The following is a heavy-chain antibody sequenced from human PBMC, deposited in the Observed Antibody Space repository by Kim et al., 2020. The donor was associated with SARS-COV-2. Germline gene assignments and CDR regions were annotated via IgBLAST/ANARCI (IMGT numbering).Heavy chain of an antibody. J-gene: IGHJ3*01. CDR1: GFPFSSYE. V-gene: IGHV3-48*03. CDR2: ISGSGSAM. Sequence: GGSLRLSCAASGFPFSSYEMNWVRQAPGKGLEWVSYISGSGSAMYYADSVKGRFTISRDNAKNSLYLQMNSLRAEDTAVYYCAREGADKDAFDFWGQGTMVTVSS. CDR3: AREGADKDAFDF. D-gene: IGHD1-26*01.